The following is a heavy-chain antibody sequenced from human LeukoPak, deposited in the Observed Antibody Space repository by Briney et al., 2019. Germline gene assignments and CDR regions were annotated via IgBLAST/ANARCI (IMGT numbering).Heavy chain of an antibody. CDR1: GFTFSSHD. CDR2: IGTAGDT. J-gene: IGHJ4*02. V-gene: IGHV3-13*01. Sequence: GGSLRPSCAASGFTFSSHDMHWVRQATGKGLEWVSTIGTAGDTYYPGSVKGRFTISRESAKNSLYLQMNILKAGDTAVYYCARGGPGYYLDYWGQGTLVPSPQ. CDR3: ARGGPGYYLDY.